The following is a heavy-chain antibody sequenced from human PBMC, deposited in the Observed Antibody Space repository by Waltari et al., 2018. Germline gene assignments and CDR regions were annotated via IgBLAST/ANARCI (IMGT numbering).Heavy chain of an antibody. CDR2: IYYSGST. J-gene: IGHJ4*02. Sequence: QVQLQESGPGLVKPSETLSLTCTVSAGSISSSYWTWIRQPPGKGLEWIGYIYYSGSTNYNPSLKSRVTISVDKSKNQFSLKLSSVTAADTAVYYCARVPVVVVAANGVYFDDWGQGTLVTVSS. D-gene: IGHD2-15*01. V-gene: IGHV4-59*01. CDR3: ARVPVVVVAANGVYFDD. CDR1: AGSISSSY.